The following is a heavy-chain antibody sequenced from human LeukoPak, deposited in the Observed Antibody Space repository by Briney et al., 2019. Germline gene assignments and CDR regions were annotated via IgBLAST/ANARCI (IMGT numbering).Heavy chain of an antibody. CDR3: ARAGQDGSGRWLDP. CDR1: GYTFTDYY. Sequence: VASVKVSCKASGYTFTDYYMHWVRQAPGQGLEWMGCINPKNGGTNYIEKFQGRVTMTRDTSIRTVYMEVSRLRSDDTAVYYCARAGQDGSGRWLDPWGQGTLVTVSS. CDR2: INPKNGGT. V-gene: IGHV1-2*02. D-gene: IGHD1-26*01. J-gene: IGHJ5*02.